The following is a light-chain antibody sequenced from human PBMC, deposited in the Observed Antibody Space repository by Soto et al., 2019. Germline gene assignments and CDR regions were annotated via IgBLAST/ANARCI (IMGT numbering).Light chain of an antibody. CDR3: QQYGSSLFT. CDR1: QSVSSSY. CDR2: GAS. J-gene: IGKJ3*01. Sequence: EIVLTQSPGTLSLSPGEGATLSCRASQSVSSSYLAWYQQKPGQAPRLLIYGASSRATAIPDRFSGSGSGTDFTLTISRLEPDDFAVYYCQQYGSSLFTFGPGTKVDIK. V-gene: IGKV3-20*01.